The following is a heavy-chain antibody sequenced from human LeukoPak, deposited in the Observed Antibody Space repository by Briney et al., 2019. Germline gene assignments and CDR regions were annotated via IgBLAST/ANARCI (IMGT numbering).Heavy chain of an antibody. Sequence: SVTVSCKASGYTFTGYYMHWVRQAPGQGLEWMGRIIPILGIANYAQKFQGRVTITADKSTSTAYMELSSLRSEDTAVYYCASLGYCSSTSCPPWGQGTLVTVSS. CDR2: IIPILGIA. J-gene: IGHJ5*02. D-gene: IGHD2-2*01. CDR1: GYTFTGYY. V-gene: IGHV1-69*02. CDR3: ASLGYCSSTSCPP.